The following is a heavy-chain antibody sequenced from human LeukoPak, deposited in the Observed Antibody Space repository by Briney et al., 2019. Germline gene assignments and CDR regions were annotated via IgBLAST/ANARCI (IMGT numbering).Heavy chain of an antibody. CDR2: INSDGSST. J-gene: IGHJ5*02. Sequence: PGGSLRLSCAASGFTFSSFWMHWVRQAPGKGLVWVSRINSDGSSTSYADSVKGRFTISRDNAKNTLYLQMNTLRAEDTAVYYCARKVSSFVNWFGPWGQGTLVTVSS. D-gene: IGHD1-26*01. CDR3: ARKVSSFVNWFGP. V-gene: IGHV3-74*01. CDR1: GFTFSSFW.